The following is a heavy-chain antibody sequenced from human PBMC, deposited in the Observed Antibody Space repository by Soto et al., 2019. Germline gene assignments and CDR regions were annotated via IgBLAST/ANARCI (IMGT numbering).Heavy chain of an antibody. CDR1: GFTFSSYG. V-gene: IGHV3-30*03. CDR2: ISSDGYTK. CDR3: ARAPTSRLDY. J-gene: IGHJ4*02. Sequence: PGGSLRLSCAASGFTFSSYGMHLVRQAPGKGLECVSVISSDGYTKYYTDSVKGRFTISRDNSKNTLFLQMNGLRTEDTAMYYCARAPTSRLDYWGQGTLVTVSS.